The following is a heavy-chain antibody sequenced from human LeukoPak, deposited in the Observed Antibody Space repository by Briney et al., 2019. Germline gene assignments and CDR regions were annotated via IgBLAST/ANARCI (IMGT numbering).Heavy chain of an antibody. CDR2: IKQDGSEK. D-gene: IGHD5-18*01. J-gene: IGHJ4*02. Sequence: PGGSLRLSCAVSGFTFSSYWMSWVRQAPGKGLEWVANIKQDGSEKYYVDSVKGRFTISRDNAKNSLYLQMNSLRAEDTAVYYCAREEDTAMVKDYWGQGTLVTVSS. CDR3: AREEDTAMVKDY. V-gene: IGHV3-7*01. CDR1: GFTFSSYW.